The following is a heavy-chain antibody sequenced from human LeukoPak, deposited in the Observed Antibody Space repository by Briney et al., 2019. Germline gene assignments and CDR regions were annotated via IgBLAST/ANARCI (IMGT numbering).Heavy chain of an antibody. V-gene: IGHV3-30*02. D-gene: IGHD3-22*01. CDR1: GFTFSSYG. Sequence: SGGSLRLSCAASGFTFSSYGMHWVRQAPGKGLEWVAVILSDGSKEFYTDSVKGRFTISRDNSKNTLYLQMNSLRAEDTAVYYCAKESVFMGDYYDSSGTTYDAFDIWGQGTMVTVSS. CDR2: ILSDGSKE. J-gene: IGHJ3*02. CDR3: AKESVFMGDYYDSSGTTYDAFDI.